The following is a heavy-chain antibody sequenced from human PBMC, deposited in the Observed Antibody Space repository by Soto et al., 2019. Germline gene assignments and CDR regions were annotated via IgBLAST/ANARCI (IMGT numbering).Heavy chain of an antibody. D-gene: IGHD2-21*02. V-gene: IGHV3-21*01. CDR2: ISSSSSYI. CDR3: ARVAYCGGDCYTGHDAFDI. Sequence: PGGSLRLSCAASGFTFSSYSMNWVRQAPGKGLEWVSSISSSSSYIYYADSVKGRFTTSRDNAKNSLYLQMNSLRAEDTAVYYCARVAYCGGDCYTGHDAFDIWGQGTMVTVSS. CDR1: GFTFSSYS. J-gene: IGHJ3*02.